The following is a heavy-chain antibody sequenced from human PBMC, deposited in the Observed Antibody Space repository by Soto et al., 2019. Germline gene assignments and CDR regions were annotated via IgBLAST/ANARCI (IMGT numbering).Heavy chain of an antibody. D-gene: IGHD2-2*03. CDR3: ARDFGYCRGANYTRPLFDH. CDR1: GGSISSGDYY. J-gene: IGHJ4*02. CDR2: IYYSGST. V-gene: IGHV4-30-4*01. Sequence: SETLSLTCTVSGGSISSGDYYWSWIRQPPGKGLEWIGYIYYSGSTYYNPSLKSRVTISVDTSKNQFSLKLSSVTAADTAVYYCARDFGYCRGANYTRPLFDHWGQGTLVTVSS.